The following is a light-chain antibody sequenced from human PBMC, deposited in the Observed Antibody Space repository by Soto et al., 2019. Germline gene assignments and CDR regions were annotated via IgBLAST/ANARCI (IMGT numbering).Light chain of an antibody. J-gene: IGKJ1*01. CDR1: QSIGSN. V-gene: IGKV3-15*01. Sequence: EIVMTQSPATLSVSPGERATLSCRASQSIGSNLAWYQQKPGQAPRLLIYAASARATAIPARFSGSGSGTEFTLTISSVQSEDFAVYYSQHYNNWPPPFGQGTKVEIK. CDR2: AAS. CDR3: QHYNNWPPP.